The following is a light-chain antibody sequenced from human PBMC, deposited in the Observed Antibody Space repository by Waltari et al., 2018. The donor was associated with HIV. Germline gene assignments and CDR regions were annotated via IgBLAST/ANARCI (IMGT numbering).Light chain of an antibody. V-gene: IGLV2-18*02. CDR1: SSAVGSYNR. CDR3: NSYTSSDSFV. J-gene: IGLJ1*01. CDR2: EVS. Sequence: QPALTQPPSVSGSPGQSVPISCPGTSSAVGSYNRVSWYQQFPGTPPKLMIYEVSNRPSGVPDRFSGSKSGNTASLTISGLQAEDEADYYCNSYTSSDSFVFGTGTKVNVL.